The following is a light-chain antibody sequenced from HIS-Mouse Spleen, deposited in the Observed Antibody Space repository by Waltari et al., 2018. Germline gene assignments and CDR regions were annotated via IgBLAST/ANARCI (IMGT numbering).Light chain of an antibody. CDR1: KLGDKY. V-gene: IGLV3-1*01. J-gene: IGLJ2*01. Sequence: SYELTQPPSVSVSPGQTASITCSGDKLGDKYACWYQQKPGQSPVLVIYQDSKRPSGIPARVSGSNAGNTATLTISGTQAMDEADYYCQAWDSSTVVFGGGTKLTVL. CDR2: QDS. CDR3: QAWDSSTVV.